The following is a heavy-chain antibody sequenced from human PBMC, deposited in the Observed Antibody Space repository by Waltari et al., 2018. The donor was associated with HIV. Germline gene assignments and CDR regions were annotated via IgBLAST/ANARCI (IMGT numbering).Heavy chain of an antibody. CDR3: AKGGVARSYYHYYGMDV. CDR1: GFTFDDYA. D-gene: IGHD5-12*01. CDR2: ISWNRGST. Sequence: EVQLVESGGGLVQPGRSLRLSCAASGFTFDDYAMNWVRQARGKGLEGVSGISWNRGSTGYADSVKGRFTISRDNAKNSLYLQMNSLRAEDTALYYCAKGGVARSYYHYYGMDVWGQGTTVTVSS. J-gene: IGHJ6*02. V-gene: IGHV3-9*01.